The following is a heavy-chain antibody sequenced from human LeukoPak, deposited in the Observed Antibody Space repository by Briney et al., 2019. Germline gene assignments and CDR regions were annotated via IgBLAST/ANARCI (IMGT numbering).Heavy chain of an antibody. CDR3: AGATKWLAHDF. Sequence: GGSLRLSCAASGFTVSGTYMSWVRQAAGKGWEWVSTIFDAGRTTYADSVKGRFTISRDNYKNTLLHQMNSLRADDTAVYYCAGATKWLAHDFWGQGTLVTVSS. CDR1: GFTVSGTY. CDR2: IFDAGRT. V-gene: IGHV3-53*01. J-gene: IGHJ4*02. D-gene: IGHD6-19*01.